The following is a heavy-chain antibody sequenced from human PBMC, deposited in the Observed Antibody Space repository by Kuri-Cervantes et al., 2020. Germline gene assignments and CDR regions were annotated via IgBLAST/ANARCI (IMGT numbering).Heavy chain of an antibody. D-gene: IGHD6-19*01. V-gene: IGHV1-69*13. CDR2: IIPIFGTA. CDR3: ARGYAIAVAGSTPDY. Sequence: SVKVSCKASGYTFTGYYMHWVRQAPGQGLEWMGGIIPIFGTANYAQKFQGRVTITADESTSTAYMELSSLRSEDTAVYYCARGYAIAVAGSTPDYWGQGTLVTVSS. CDR1: GYTFTGYY. J-gene: IGHJ4*02.